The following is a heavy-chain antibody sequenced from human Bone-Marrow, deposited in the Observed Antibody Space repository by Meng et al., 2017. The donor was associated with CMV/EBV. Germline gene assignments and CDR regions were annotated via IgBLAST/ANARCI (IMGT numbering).Heavy chain of an antibody. V-gene: IGHV1-69*12. Sequence: QDQSVQYGGRVKKPGSSGKVSCKASGGTFSSYAISWVGQAPGQGLEWLGGIIPIFGTANYAQKFQGRVTITADESTSTAYMELSSLRSEDTAAYYCARAPTTYYYDSSGYNNWFDPWGQGTLVTVSS. CDR1: GGTFSSYA. CDR2: IIPIFGTA. D-gene: IGHD3-22*01. CDR3: ARAPTTYYYDSSGYNNWFDP. J-gene: IGHJ5*02.